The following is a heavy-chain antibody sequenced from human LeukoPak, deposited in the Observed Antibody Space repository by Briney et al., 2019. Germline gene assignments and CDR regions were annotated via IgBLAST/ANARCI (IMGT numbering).Heavy chain of an antibody. CDR2: INHSGST. Sequence: PSETPSLTCAVYGGSFSGYYWSWIRQPPGKGLEWIGEINHSGSTNYNPSLKSRVTISVDTSKNQFSLKLSSVTAADTAVYYCASQRELRFDYWGQGTLVTVSS. V-gene: IGHV4-34*01. D-gene: IGHD1-26*01. J-gene: IGHJ4*02. CDR3: ASQRELRFDY. CDR1: GGSFSGYY.